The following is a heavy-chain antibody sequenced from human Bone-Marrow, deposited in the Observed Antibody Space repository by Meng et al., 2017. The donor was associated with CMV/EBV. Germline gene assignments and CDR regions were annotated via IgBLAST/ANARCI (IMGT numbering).Heavy chain of an antibody. D-gene: IGHD1-26*01. J-gene: IGHJ1*01. V-gene: IGHV3-21*01. CDR2: ISSSSSYI. Sequence: GESLKISCAASGFTFSSYSMNWVRQAPGKGLEWVSSISSSSSYIYYADSVKGRFTISRDNAKNSLYLQMNSLRAEDTAVYYCARPKWELLPSEYFQHWGQGPLVTGSS. CDR3: ARPKWELLPSEYFQH. CDR1: GFTFSSYS.